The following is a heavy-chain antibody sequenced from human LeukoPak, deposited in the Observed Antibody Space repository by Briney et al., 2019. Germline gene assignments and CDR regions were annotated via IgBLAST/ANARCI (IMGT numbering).Heavy chain of an antibody. D-gene: IGHD1-26*01. CDR1: GFKFSSYD. CDR3: TTDGVGVEGATYDN. Sequence: GGSLRLSCEASGFKFSSYDMSWVRQAPGKGLEWVGRIKSKTDGGTTDYAAPVKGRFTISRDDSKNTLYLQMNSLKTEDTAVYYCTTDGVGVEGATYDNWGQGTLVSVSS. V-gene: IGHV3-15*01. J-gene: IGHJ4*02. CDR2: IKSKTDGGTT.